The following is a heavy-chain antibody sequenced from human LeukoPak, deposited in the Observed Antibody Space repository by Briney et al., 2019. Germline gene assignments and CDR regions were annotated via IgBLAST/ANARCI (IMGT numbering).Heavy chain of an antibody. V-gene: IGHV3-48*01. CDR1: GFTFSSYS. J-gene: IGHJ4*02. Sequence: GGSLRLSCAASGFTFSSYSMNWVRQAPGKGLEWVSYISSSSSTIYYADSVKGRFTISRDNAKNSLYLQMNSLRAEDTAVYYCATDQRGYNWNYLDYWGQGTLVTVSS. D-gene: IGHD1-20*01. CDR2: ISSSSSTI. CDR3: ATDQRGYNWNYLDY.